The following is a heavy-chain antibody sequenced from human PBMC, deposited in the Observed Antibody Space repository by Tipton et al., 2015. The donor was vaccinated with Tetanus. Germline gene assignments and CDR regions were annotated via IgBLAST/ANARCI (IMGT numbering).Heavy chain of an antibody. CDR1: GFIFSSYG. J-gene: IGHJ4*02. D-gene: IGHD2-15*01. Sequence: SLRLSCAASGFIFSSYGIHWVRQAPGKGLEWLAVSWYDGTDKCYADSVKGRFTISRDNSKNTLYLQMNSLRAEDTALYYCAREADCSGGSCFSGDFDTWGQGTQVTVSS. CDR3: AREADCSGGSCFSGDFDT. CDR2: SWYDGTDK. V-gene: IGHV3-33*01.